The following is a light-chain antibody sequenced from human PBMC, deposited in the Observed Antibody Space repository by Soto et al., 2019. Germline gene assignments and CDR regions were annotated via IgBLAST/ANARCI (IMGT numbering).Light chain of an antibody. Sequence: QSALSQPASVSGSPGQSITISCTGTSSDVGGYKYVSWYQHQPGKAPKLIIYEVSNRPSGVSNRFSGSKSGNTASLTISGIQNEDEADYYCGSITSSSTSVFGTGTKLTVL. CDR3: GSITSSSTSV. CDR2: EVS. V-gene: IGLV2-14*01. CDR1: SSDVGGYKY. J-gene: IGLJ1*01.